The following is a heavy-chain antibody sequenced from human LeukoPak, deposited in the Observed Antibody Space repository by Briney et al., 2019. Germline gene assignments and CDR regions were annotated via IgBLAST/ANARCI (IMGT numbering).Heavy chain of an antibody. V-gene: IGHV3-48*01. Sequence: GSLRLSCVASGFTFSSYRMSWVRQAPGKGLEWVSSISSAGGSIDCTDPVKGRFAISRDNAKNSLYLQMNSLRAEDTAVYYCARLPTNSYPDVGYWGQGTLVTVSS. CDR3: ARLPTNSYPDVGY. J-gene: IGHJ4*02. D-gene: IGHD5-12*01. CDR2: ISSAGGSI. CDR1: GFTFSSYR.